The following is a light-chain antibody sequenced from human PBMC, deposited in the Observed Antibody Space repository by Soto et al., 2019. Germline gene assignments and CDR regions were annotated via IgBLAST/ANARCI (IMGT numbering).Light chain of an antibody. V-gene: IGKV3-20*01. CDR1: QSVSSSY. J-gene: IGKJ2*01. CDR2: GAS. Sequence: EIVLTQSPGTLSLSPGERATLSCRASQSVSSSYLAWYQQKPGQAPRLLIYGASSRATGIPGRFSGSGSGTVFTLAISRLEAEDFAVSYCQQYGSSPYTFGQVTKLEIK. CDR3: QQYGSSPYT.